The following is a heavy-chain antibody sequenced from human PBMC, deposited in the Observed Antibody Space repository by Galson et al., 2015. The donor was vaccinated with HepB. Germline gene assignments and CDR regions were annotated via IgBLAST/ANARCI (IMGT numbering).Heavy chain of an antibody. D-gene: IGHD3-10*02. Sequence: LRLSCAASGFTFSSSGMHWVRQAPGKGLEWVAVMSYDGTDKYYGDSVKGRFTISRENSKNTLYLQMNSLRTQDTAVYYCARGSYNYVHWPDGFDIWGQGTMVTVSS. CDR3: ARGSYNYVHWPDGFDI. CDR2: MSYDGTDK. V-gene: IGHV3-30*03. CDR1: GFTFSSSG. J-gene: IGHJ3*02.